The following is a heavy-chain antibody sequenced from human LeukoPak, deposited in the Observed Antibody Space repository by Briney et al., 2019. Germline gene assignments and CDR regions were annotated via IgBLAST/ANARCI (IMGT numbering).Heavy chain of an antibody. V-gene: IGHV3-7*01. J-gene: IGHJ4*02. CDR2: IKEDGSEK. Sequence: GGSLRLSCAASGFTFSSYWMSWVRQAPGKGLEWVANIKEDGSEKYYVDSVKGRFTISRDNAKNSLYLQMNSLRAEDTAVYYCARDLSDYVWGSYRYGGSSYYFDYWGQGTLVTVSS. CDR1: GFTFSSYW. D-gene: IGHD3-16*02. CDR3: ARDLSDYVWGSYRYGGSSYYFDY.